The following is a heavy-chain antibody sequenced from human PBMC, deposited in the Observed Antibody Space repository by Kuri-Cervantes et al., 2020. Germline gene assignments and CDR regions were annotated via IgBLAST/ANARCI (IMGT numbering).Heavy chain of an antibody. Sequence: SGPTLVKPTQTLTLTCTFSGFSLRIKGVGVGWIRQPPGKALEWLALIYWDANKRYSPSLKSRLTITKDTSKNQVVLTMTNLDVVDTATYYCAHMGGGNSCYDYWGQGALVTVSS. J-gene: IGHJ4*02. CDR1: GFSLRIKGVG. D-gene: IGHD4-23*01. CDR2: IYWDANK. CDR3: AHMGGGNSCYDY. V-gene: IGHV2-5*02.